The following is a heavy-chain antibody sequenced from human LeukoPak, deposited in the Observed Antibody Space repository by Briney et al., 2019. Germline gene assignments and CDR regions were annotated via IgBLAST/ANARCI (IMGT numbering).Heavy chain of an antibody. CDR2: IKPDGSEK. CDR1: GFTFSTYA. V-gene: IGHV3-7*01. CDR3: ASRIPDY. Sequence: GGSLRLSCVASGFTFSTYAMSWVRQGPGKGLEWVANIKPDGSEKNYVDSVKGRFTISRDNAKNSLYLQMNSLRAEDTAVYYCASRIPDYWGQGTLVTVSS. D-gene: IGHD5-18*01. J-gene: IGHJ4*02.